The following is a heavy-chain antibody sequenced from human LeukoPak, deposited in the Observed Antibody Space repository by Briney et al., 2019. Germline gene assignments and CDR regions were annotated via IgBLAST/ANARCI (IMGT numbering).Heavy chain of an antibody. V-gene: IGHV4-59*08. CDR3: ARGRAYGSGSYFRP. J-gene: IGHJ4*02. CDR1: GGSISGYY. CDR2: IYYSGIT. D-gene: IGHD3-10*01. Sequence: SETLSLTCTVSGGSISGYYWSWIRQPPGKGLEWIGYIYYSGITNYNPSLKSRVTISLDTSKSQFSLKLGSVTAADTAVYYCARGRAYGSGSYFRPWGQGTLVTVSS.